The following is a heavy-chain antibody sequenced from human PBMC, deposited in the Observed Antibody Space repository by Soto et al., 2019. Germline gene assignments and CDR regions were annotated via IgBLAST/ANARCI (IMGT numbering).Heavy chain of an antibody. Sequence: EVQLLESGGGLVKPGGSLRLSCAASGFPLSTYGMTWVRQAPGKGLEWVSAITGTGGNTYYVDSVKGRFTSARDNSKNMLYLQVNSLRVEDTAVYYCARIRGYWYGLDVWGQGTTVTVSS. CDR1: GFPLSTYG. J-gene: IGHJ6*02. V-gene: IGHV3-23*01. CDR3: ARIRGYWYGLDV. CDR2: ITGTGGNT.